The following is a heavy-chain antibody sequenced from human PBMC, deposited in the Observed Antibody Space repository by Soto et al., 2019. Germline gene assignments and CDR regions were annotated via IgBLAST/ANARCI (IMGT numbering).Heavy chain of an antibody. CDR3: AKVGLFDGNKPITFEF. CDR1: GYTFTSYY. V-gene: IGHV1-46*01. CDR2: INPSGGST. D-gene: IGHD3-10*01. J-gene: IGHJ4*02. Sequence: GASVKDSCKASGYTFTSYYMHWVRQAPGQGLEWMGIINPSGGSTSYAQKFQGRVTMTRDTSTSTVYMELSSLRSEDTAVYYCAKVGLFDGNKPITFEFWGQGTLVTVSS.